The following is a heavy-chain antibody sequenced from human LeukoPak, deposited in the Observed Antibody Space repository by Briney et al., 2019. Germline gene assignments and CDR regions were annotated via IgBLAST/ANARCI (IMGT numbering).Heavy chain of an antibody. J-gene: IGHJ4*02. D-gene: IGHD7-27*01. V-gene: IGHV3-23*01. CDR3: VRDKLTGASRLDY. CDR2: ITGSGSGA. CDR1: GFTFSSFA. Sequence: GGSLRLSCAASGFTFSSFAINWVRQAPGKGLEWVSVITGSGSGADYADSVKGRFTISRDNSQNTVHLQMNSLRAEDTAVYYCVRDKLTGASRLDYWGQGTLLTVSS.